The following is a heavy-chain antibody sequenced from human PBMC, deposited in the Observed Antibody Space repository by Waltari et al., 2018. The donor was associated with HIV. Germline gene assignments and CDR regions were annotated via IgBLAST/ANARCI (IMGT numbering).Heavy chain of an antibody. V-gene: IGHV3-72*01. CDR1: GFIFSDHY. D-gene: IGHD5-18*01. Sequence: EVQLVESGGGLVQPGGSLRLSCAASGFIFSDHYMDWFRQAPGKGLEWVGRTRNKANSYITQYAASVKGRFTISRDDSKNSLYLQMNRLKTEDTAVYYCAREWSLDTAMVHWYFDLWGRGTLVTVSS. CDR2: TRNKANSYIT. J-gene: IGHJ2*01. CDR3: AREWSLDTAMVHWYFDL.